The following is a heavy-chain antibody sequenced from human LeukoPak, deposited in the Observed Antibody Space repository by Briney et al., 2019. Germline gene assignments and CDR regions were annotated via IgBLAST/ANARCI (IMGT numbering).Heavy chain of an antibody. Sequence: GGSLRLSCAASGFTFSNAWMSWVRQAPGKGLEWVGRIKSKTDGGTTDYAAPVKGRFTISRDDSKNTLHLQMNSLKTEDTAVYYCTTDGVYDFWSGYFYWGQGTLVTVSS. D-gene: IGHD3-3*01. V-gene: IGHV3-15*01. CDR2: IKSKTDGGTT. CDR1: GFTFSNAW. CDR3: TTDGVYDFWSGYFY. J-gene: IGHJ4*02.